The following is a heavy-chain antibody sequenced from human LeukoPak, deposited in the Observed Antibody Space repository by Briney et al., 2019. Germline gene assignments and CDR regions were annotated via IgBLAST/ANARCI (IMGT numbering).Heavy chain of an antibody. CDR1: GGSINSHY. Sequence: PSETLSLTCTVSGGSINSHYWSWIRQPPGKGLEWIGYVFYPGSTNYNPSLKSRVTMSLDTSRDQFSLRLTSVTAADTAIYYCASRPADSTWYGVFDYWSQGMLVTVSS. V-gene: IGHV4-59*11. D-gene: IGHD6-13*01. J-gene: IGHJ4*02. CDR3: ASRPADSTWYGVFDY. CDR2: VFYPGST.